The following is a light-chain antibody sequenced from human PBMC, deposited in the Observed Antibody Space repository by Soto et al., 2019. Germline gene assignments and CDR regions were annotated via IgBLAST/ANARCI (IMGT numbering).Light chain of an antibody. J-gene: IGLJ1*01. CDR2: EVS. CDR1: SSDVGGYNY. V-gene: IGLV2-14*01. CDR3: SSYTSSSTLV. Sequence: QSALTQPASVSGSPGQSITISRTGTSSDVGGYNYVSWYQQHPGKAPKLMIYEVSNRPSGVSNRFSGSNSGNTASLTISGLQAEDEADYYCSSYTSSSTLVFGTGTKVTVL.